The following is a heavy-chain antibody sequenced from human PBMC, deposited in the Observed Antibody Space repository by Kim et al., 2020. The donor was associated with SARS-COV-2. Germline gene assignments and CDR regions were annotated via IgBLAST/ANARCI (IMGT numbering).Heavy chain of an antibody. V-gene: IGHV3-7*03. Sequence: GGSLRLSCAASGFAFKTYWMTWVRQAPGKGLEWVATIKEDGSEKNYVDSVKGRFIISRDNAKNSLYLQMNSLRAEDTALYYCARGPNGDYWGQGTLVTVS. D-gene: IGHD2-8*01. J-gene: IGHJ4*02. CDR3: ARGPNGDY. CDR2: IKEDGSEK. CDR1: GFAFKTYW.